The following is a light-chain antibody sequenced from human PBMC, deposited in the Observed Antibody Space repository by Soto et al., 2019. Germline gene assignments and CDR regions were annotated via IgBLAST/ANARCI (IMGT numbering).Light chain of an antibody. Sequence: EIVLTQSPGTLSLSPGERATLSCRASQSVSISYLAWYQQKPGQAPRLLIYGASSRATGIPDRFSGSGSGTDFTLTISRLEPEDFAGYYCQQYGSSPRTFGQGTKLEIK. CDR1: QSVSISY. V-gene: IGKV3-20*01. CDR2: GAS. CDR3: QQYGSSPRT. J-gene: IGKJ1*01.